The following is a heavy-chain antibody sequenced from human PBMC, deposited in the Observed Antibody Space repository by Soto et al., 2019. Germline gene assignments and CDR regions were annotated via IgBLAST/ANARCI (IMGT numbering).Heavy chain of an antibody. V-gene: IGHV3-74*01. CDR1: GFTFNIYW. CDR3: ARDNWNSY. Sequence: EVQLVESGGGLVQPGGSLRLSCVASGFTFNIYWMNWVRQAPGKGLEWVSRIDNDGSATTYADSVKGRFTISRDNAKNTLFLQMNTLRVDDTAVYYCARDNWNSYWGQGTLVTVSS. CDR2: IDNDGSAT. J-gene: IGHJ4*02. D-gene: IGHD1-1*01.